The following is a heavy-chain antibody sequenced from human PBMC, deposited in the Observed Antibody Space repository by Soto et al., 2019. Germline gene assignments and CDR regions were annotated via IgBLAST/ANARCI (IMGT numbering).Heavy chain of an antibody. Sequence: ASVKISCKASGYTFTGYYMHWVRQAPGQGLEWMGWINPNSGGTNYAQKFQGWVTMTRDTSISTAYMELSRLRSDDTAVYYCARDLTSSSRGLGNWFDPWGQGTRGTVSS. CDR1: GYTFTGYY. CDR2: INPNSGGT. J-gene: IGHJ5*02. V-gene: IGHV1-2*04. CDR3: ARDLTSSSRGLGNWFDP. D-gene: IGHD6-6*01.